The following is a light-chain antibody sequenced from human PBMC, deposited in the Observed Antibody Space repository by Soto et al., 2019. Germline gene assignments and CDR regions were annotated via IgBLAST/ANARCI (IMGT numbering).Light chain of an antibody. CDR2: KAS. V-gene: IGKV1-5*03. J-gene: IGKJ1*01. CDR1: QTISSW. CDR3: QRYNSYSEA. Sequence: DIQMTQSPSTLSGSVGDRVTITCRASQTISSWLAWYQQKPGKALKLLIYKASTLKSGVPSRFSGSGSGTEFTLTISSLQPDDFATYYCQRYNSYSEAFGQGTKVDIK.